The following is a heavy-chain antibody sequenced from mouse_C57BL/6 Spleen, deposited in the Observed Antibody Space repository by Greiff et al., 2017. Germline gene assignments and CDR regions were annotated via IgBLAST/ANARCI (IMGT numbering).Heavy chain of an antibody. V-gene: IGHV6-3*01. CDR2: IRLKSDNYAT. CDR1: GFTFSNYW. J-gene: IGHJ3*01. CDR3: PGQKSSGFAY. Sequence: EVTLVESGGGLVQPGGSMKLSCVASGFTFSNYWMNWVRQSPEKGLEWVAQIRLKSDNYATHYAESVKGRFTISRDDSKSSVYLQMNNLRAEDTGIYYCPGQKSSGFAYWGQGTLVTVSA.